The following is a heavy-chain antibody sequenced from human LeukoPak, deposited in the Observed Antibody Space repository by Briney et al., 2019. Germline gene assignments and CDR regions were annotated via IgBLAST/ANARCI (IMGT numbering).Heavy chain of an antibody. V-gene: IGHV1-2*02. CDR1: GYTFTGYY. D-gene: IGHD3-9*01. CDR3: AREKSCDILTGYGY. CDR2: INPNSGGT. J-gene: IGHJ4*02. Sequence: ASVKVSCKASGYTFTGYYMHWVRQAPGQGLEWMGWINPNSGGTNYAQKFQGRVTMTRDTSISTAYMELSRLRSDDTAVYYCAREKSCDILTGYGYWGQGTLVTVSS.